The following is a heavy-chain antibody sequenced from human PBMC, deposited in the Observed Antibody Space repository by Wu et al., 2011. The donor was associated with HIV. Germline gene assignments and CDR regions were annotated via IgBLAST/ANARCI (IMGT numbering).Heavy chain of an antibody. V-gene: IGHV1-69*14. CDR2: IIPIFGTA. CDR1: RHVSSYA. D-gene: IGHD5-12*01. CDR3: ARDPPGYPYFFDY. J-gene: IGHJ4*02. Sequence: QVQLVQSGAEVKKPGSSVKVSCKAXRHVSSYAISWVRQAPGQGLEWMGRIIPIFGTANYAQKFQGRVTIAADKSTSTAYMELSSLRSEDTAVYFCARDPPGYPYFFDYWGQGTLVTVSS.